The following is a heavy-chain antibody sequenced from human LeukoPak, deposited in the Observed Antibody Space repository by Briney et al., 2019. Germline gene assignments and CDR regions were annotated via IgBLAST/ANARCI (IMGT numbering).Heavy chain of an antibody. CDR1: GYTFTSYY. D-gene: IGHD6-19*01. CDR3: ARGSPGIAVADDFDY. Sequence: ASVKVSCKASGYTFTSYYMHWVRQAPGQGLEWMGLINPSGGSTSYAQKFQGRVTMTRDTSTSTVYVELSSLRSEDTAVYYCARGSPGIAVADDFDYWGQGTLVTVSS. V-gene: IGHV1-46*01. CDR2: INPSGGST. J-gene: IGHJ4*02.